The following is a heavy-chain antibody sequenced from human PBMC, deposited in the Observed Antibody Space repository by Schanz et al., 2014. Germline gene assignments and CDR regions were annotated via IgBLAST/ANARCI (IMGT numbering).Heavy chain of an antibody. CDR3: ARNYGGHSEESDRYGMDV. CDR2: IRYDGSNK. CDR1: GFTFSTYA. J-gene: IGHJ6*02. D-gene: IGHD4-17*01. V-gene: IGHV3-30*02. Sequence: QVQLVESGGGVVQPGRSLRLSCAASGFTFSTYAMHWVRQAPGKGLEWVAFIRYDGSNKFYADSVKGRFSISRDNSKNTLILQMNSLRAEDTAVYYCARNYGGHSEESDRYGMDVWGQGTTVTVSS.